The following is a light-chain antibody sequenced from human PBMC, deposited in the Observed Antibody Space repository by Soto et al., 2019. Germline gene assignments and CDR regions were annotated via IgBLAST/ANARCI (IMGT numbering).Light chain of an antibody. CDR3: QPYNNWPLT. J-gene: IGKJ4*01. CDR2: DAS. Sequence: ELVLRQSPDTLSFSPGEIAARSGRASQSVSSYLAWYQQKPGQAPRLLIYDASNRATGIPARFSGSGSGTDFTLTINSLQSEDFAVYYCQPYNNWPLTFGGGTKVDI. V-gene: IGKV3-11*01. CDR1: QSVSSY.